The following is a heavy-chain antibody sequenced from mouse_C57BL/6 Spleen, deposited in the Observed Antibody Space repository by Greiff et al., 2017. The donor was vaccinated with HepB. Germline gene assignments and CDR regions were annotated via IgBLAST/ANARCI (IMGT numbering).Heavy chain of an antibody. D-gene: IGHD1-1*01. CDR2: IDPNSGGT. CDR1: GYTFTSYW. Sequence: QVQLQQPGAELVKPGASVKLSCKASGYTFTSYWMHWVKQRPGRGLEWIGRIDPNSGGTKYNEKFKSKATLTVDKPSSTAYMQLSSLTSEDSAVYYCARSITTAVVRGYYFDYWGQGTTLTVSS. J-gene: IGHJ2*01. CDR3: ARSITTAVVRGYYFDY. V-gene: IGHV1-72*01.